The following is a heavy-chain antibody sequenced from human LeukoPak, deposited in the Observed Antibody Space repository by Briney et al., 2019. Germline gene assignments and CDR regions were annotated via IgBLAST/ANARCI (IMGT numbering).Heavy chain of an antibody. D-gene: IGHD3-3*01. CDR2: IKQDGSEK. J-gene: IGHJ6*03. CDR3: ARLYYDFWSVYYSDNGNIYMDV. Sequence: TGGSLRLSCAASGFTFSSYWMSWVRQAPGKGLEWVANIKQDGSEKYYVDSVKGRFTISRDNAKNSLYLQMNSLRAEDTAVYYCARLYYDFWSVYYSDNGNIYMDVWGKGTTATVSS. V-gene: IGHV3-7*01. CDR1: GFTFSSYW.